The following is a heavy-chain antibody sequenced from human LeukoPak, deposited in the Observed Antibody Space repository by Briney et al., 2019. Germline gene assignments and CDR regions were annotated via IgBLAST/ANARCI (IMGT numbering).Heavy chain of an antibody. Sequence: GGSLRLSCAASGFTFSSYEMNWVRQAPGKGLEWVSYISSSGSTIYYADSVKGRFTISRDNAKNPLYLQMNSLRAEDTAVYYCARDQGLAHCGGDCFPAYFDYWGQGTLVTVSS. CDR2: ISSSGSTI. CDR1: GFTFSSYE. D-gene: IGHD2-21*02. V-gene: IGHV3-48*03. CDR3: ARDQGLAHCGGDCFPAYFDY. J-gene: IGHJ4*02.